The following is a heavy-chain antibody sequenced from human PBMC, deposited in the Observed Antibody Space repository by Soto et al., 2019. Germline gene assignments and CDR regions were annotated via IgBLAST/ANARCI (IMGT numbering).Heavy chain of an antibody. D-gene: IGHD3-10*01. CDR1: GGSISSGDYY. CDR3: ARALMVRGVIIDY. CDR2: IYYSGST. J-gene: IGHJ4*02. V-gene: IGHV4-30-4*02. Sequence: PSETLSLTCTVSGGSISSGDYYWSWIRQPPGKGLEWIGYIYYSGSTYYNPSLTSRVTISVDTSKNQFSLKLSSVTAADTAVYYCARALMVRGVIIDYWGQGTLVTVSS.